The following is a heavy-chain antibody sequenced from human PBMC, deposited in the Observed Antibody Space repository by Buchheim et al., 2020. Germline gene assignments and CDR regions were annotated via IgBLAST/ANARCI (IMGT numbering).Heavy chain of an antibody. V-gene: IGHV3-15*01. CDR2: IKCKTDGGTT. Sequence: EVQLVESGGGLVKPGGSLRLSCAASGFTFSNAWMSWVRQAPGKGLEWVGRIKCKTDGGTTDYAAPVKGRFTISRDDSKNTLYLQMNSLKTEDTAVYYCTTDEGIWYFDYWGQGTL. J-gene: IGHJ4*02. CDR1: GFTFSNAW. CDR3: TTDEGIWYFDY. D-gene: IGHD3-16*01.